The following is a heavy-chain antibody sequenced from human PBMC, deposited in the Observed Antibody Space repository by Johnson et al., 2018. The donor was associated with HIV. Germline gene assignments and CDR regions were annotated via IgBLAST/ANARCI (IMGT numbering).Heavy chain of an antibody. J-gene: IGHJ3*02. CDR2: TSFDERGK. V-gene: IGHV3-30*04. Sequence: EKLVESGGGVVPPGRSLRLACVASGFTFNRYGLHWVRQAPGKGLEWVATTSFDERGKHYTDSVKGRFTISRDNSKNALYLQMNSLRAEDTAVYYCARDRWYSSSSGGVDDAFDIWGQGTMVTVSS. CDR3: ARDRWYSSSSGGVDDAFDI. CDR1: GFTFNRYG. D-gene: IGHD6-6*01.